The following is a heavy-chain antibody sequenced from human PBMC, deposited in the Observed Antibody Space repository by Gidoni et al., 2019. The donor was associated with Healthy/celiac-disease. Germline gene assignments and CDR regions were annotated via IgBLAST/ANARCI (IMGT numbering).Heavy chain of an antibody. CDR3: ARDIYCSSTSCAQYYYYMDV. J-gene: IGHJ6*03. Sequence: QVQLQESGPGLVKPSQTLSLTCTVSGGSISSGRYYWSWIRQPAGKGLEWIGRIYTSGSTNYTPSLKSRVTISVDTSKNQFSLKLSSVTAADTAVYYCARDIYCSSTSCAQYYYYMDVWGKGTTVTVSS. D-gene: IGHD2-2*01. CDR1: GGSISSGRYY. CDR2: IYTSGST. V-gene: IGHV4-61*02.